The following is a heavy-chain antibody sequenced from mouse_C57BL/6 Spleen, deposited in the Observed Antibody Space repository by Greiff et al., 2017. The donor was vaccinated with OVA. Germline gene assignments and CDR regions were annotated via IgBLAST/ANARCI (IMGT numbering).Heavy chain of an antibody. V-gene: IGHV1-69*01. Sequence: QVQLQQPGAELVMPGASVKLSCKASGYTFTSYWMHWVKQRPGQGLEWIGEIDPSDSYTNYNQKFKGKSTLTVDKSSSTAYMQLSSLTSEDAAVYYCARGDEGAYWGQGTLVTVSA. J-gene: IGHJ3*01. CDR2: IDPSDSYT. CDR3: ARGDEGAY. CDR1: GYTFTSYW.